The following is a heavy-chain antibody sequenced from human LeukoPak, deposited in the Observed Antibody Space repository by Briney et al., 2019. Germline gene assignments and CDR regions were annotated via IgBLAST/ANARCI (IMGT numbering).Heavy chain of an antibody. J-gene: IGHJ4*02. D-gene: IGHD3-10*01. V-gene: IGHV4-59*01. Sequence: SETLSLTCTVSGGSISSYYWSWIRQPPGKGLEWIGYIYYSGSTNYNPSLTSRVTISVDTSKNQFSLKLSSVTAADTAVYYCARVRYYGSGSPSFDYWGQGTLVTVSS. CDR1: GGSISSYY. CDR2: IYYSGST. CDR3: ARVRYYGSGSPSFDY.